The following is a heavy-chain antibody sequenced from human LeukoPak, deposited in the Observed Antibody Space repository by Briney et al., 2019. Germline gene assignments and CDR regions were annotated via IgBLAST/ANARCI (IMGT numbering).Heavy chain of an antibody. J-gene: IGHJ4*02. CDR1: GFTFSSYA. CDR2: ISGSGTST. CDR3: ARDSLELYDSIPFDY. D-gene: IGHD3-22*01. V-gene: IGHV3-23*01. Sequence: GGSLRLSCAASGFTFSSYAMSWVRQAPGEGLEWVSAISGSGTSTYYADSVKGRFTISRDNAKNSLYLQMNSLRAEDTAVYYCARDSLELYDSIPFDYWGQGTLVTVSS.